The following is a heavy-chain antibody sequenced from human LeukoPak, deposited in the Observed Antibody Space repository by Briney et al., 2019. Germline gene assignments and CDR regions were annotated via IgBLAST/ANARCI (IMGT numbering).Heavy chain of an antibody. CDR1: GFTFSSYA. CDR3: ARDGARLEPHYGMDV. CDR2: ISYDGSNK. J-gene: IGHJ6*02. D-gene: IGHD1-1*01. Sequence: GGSLRLSCAASGFTFSSYAMHWVRQAPGKGLEWVAVISYDGSNKYYADSVKGRFTISRDNSKNTLYLQMNSLRAEDTAVYYCARDGARLEPHYGMDVWGQGTTATVSS. V-gene: IGHV3-30-3*01.